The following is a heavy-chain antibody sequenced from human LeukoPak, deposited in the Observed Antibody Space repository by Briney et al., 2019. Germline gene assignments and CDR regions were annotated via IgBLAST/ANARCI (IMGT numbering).Heavy chain of an antibody. CDR2: INQSGSP. V-gene: IGHV4-34*01. Sequence: SETLSLTCAVYGGSFSGYYWSWIRQPPGKGLEWIGGINQSGSPNYNPSLKSRITVSVDTSKNQFSLKLRSVTAADTAVFYCARVIGDVSGYYVDYWGQGALVTVSS. CDR1: GGSFSGYY. D-gene: IGHD3-22*01. CDR3: ARVIGDVSGYYVDY. J-gene: IGHJ4*02.